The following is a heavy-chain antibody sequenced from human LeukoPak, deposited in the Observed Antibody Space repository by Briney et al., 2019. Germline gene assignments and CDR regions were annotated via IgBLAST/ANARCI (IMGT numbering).Heavy chain of an antibody. CDR1: GGSISSYY. CDR2: IYTSGST. D-gene: IGHD1-26*01. Sequence: SETLSLTCTVSGGSISSYYWSWIRQPPGKGLEWIGYIYTSGSTNYNPSLKSRVTISVDTSKNQFSLKLSSVTAADTAVYYCARHQWELVNFDYWGQGTLVTVSS. CDR3: ARHQWELVNFDY. J-gene: IGHJ4*02. V-gene: IGHV4-4*09.